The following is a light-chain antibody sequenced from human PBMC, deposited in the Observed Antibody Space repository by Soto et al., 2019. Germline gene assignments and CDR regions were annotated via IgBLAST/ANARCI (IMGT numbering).Light chain of an antibody. J-gene: IGLJ3*02. CDR3: QSYDSSLSGWV. Sequence: QAVVTQPPSVSGAPGQRVTISCTGSSSNIGAGYDVHWYQQLPGTAPKLLIYGNNNRPSGVPDRFSGSKPATSDSLAITGLQAEDEADYYCQSYDSSLSGWVFGGGTKLTVL. V-gene: IGLV1-40*01. CDR2: GNN. CDR1: SSNIGAGYD.